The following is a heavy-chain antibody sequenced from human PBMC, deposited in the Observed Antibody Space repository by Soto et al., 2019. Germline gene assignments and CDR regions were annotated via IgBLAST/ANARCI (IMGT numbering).Heavy chain of an antibody. Sequence: GGSLRLSCAASGFTFSSYGMHWVRQAPGKGLEWVAVIWYDGSNKYYADSVKGRFTISRDNSKNTLYLQMNSLRAEDTAVYYCARNYDILTGHYYFDYWGQGTLVTVSS. J-gene: IGHJ4*02. V-gene: IGHV3-33*01. CDR2: IWYDGSNK. CDR3: ARNYDILTGHYYFDY. CDR1: GFTFSSYG. D-gene: IGHD3-9*01.